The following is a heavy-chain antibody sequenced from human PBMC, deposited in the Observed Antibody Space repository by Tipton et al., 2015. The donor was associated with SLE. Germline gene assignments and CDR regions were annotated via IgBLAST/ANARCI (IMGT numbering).Heavy chain of an antibody. D-gene: IGHD6-13*01. CDR1: GFSFSSYW. Sequence: GSLRLSCAASGFSFSSYWMTWVRQAPGKGLEWVANMKEDGTEIYYVDSVKGRFTISRDNAQRSLYLQMNSLRAEDTAVYYCVKQIAGAGSFWGQGTLVTVSS. V-gene: IGHV3-7*01. CDR3: VKQIAGAGSF. J-gene: IGHJ4*02. CDR2: MKEDGTEI.